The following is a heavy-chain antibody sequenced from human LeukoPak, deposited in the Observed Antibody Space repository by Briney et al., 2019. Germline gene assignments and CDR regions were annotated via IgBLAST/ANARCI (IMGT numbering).Heavy chain of an antibody. CDR1: GGSISSYY. D-gene: IGHD3-10*01. CDR3: ATLGVRFGERWFDP. Sequence: SETLSLTCTVSGGSISSYYWSWIRQPPGKGLEWIGYIYYSGSTNYNPSLKSRITISVDTSKNQFSLKLSSVTAADTAVYYCATLGVRFGERWFDPWGQGTLVTVSS. J-gene: IGHJ5*02. CDR2: IYYSGST. V-gene: IGHV4-59*01.